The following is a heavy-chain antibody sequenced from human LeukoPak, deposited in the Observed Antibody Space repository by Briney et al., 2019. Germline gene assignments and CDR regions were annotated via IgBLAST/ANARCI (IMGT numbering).Heavy chain of an antibody. CDR3: TRRYCSGGSCSTPFDY. V-gene: IGHV3-73*01. D-gene: IGHD2-15*01. CDR2: IRSKANSYAT. Sequence: GGSLRLSCAASGFNFRSYPMHWVRQAPGKGLEWVGRIRSKANSYATAYAASVKGRFTISRDDSKNTAYLQMNSLKTEDTAAYYCTRRYCSGGSCSTPFDYWGQGTLVTVSS. CDR1: GFNFRSYP. J-gene: IGHJ4*02.